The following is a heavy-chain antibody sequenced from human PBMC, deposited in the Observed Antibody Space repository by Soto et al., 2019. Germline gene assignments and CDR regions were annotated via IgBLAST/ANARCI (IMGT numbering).Heavy chain of an antibody. CDR1: GLTFISYA. J-gene: IGHJ3*02. CDR2: ISGRSGTT. CDR3: AKSGAMVDYYDSSGSYYVGAFDI. Sequence: WGSLRLSCAASGLTFISYAISCVRHSPLKWLEWVSIISGRSGTTYYADSVKGRFTISRDNSKNTLYLQMDSLRAEDTAVYYCAKSGAMVDYYDSSGSYYVGAFDIWGQGTMVTVSS. V-gene: IGHV3-23*01. D-gene: IGHD3-22*01.